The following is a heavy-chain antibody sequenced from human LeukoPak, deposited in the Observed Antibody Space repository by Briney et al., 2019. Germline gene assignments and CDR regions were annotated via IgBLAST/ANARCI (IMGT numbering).Heavy chain of an antibody. CDR3: ARSIIVVVPAAIDPGLLSFDAFDI. CDR1: GGSVTSSSHY. V-gene: IGHV4-39*01. CDR2: IYYSGDD. Sequence: SETLSLTCTVSGGSVTSSSHYWGWIRQPPGKGLEWIASIYYSGDDYYNPSLKSRATIFVDTSQSQFSLRLSSVTAADTAVHYCARSIIVVVPAAIDPGLLSFDAFDIWGQGTMVTVSS. J-gene: IGHJ3*02. D-gene: IGHD2-2*01.